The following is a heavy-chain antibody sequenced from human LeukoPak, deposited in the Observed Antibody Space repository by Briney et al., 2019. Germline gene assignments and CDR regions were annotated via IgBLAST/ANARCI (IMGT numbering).Heavy chain of an antibody. CDR3: AKDSGSYFNHRYFDY. V-gene: IGHV3-30*18. CDR2: ISYDGSNK. CDR1: GFTFSSYG. D-gene: IGHD1-26*01. J-gene: IGHJ4*02. Sequence: PGGSLRLSCAASGFTFSSYGMHWVRQAPGKGLEWVAVISYDGSNKYYADSVKGRFTISRDNSKNTLYLQMNSLRAEDTAVYYCAKDSGSYFNHRYFDYWGQGTLVTVSS.